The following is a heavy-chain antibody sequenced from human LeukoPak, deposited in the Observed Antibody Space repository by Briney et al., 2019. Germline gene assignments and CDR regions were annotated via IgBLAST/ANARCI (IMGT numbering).Heavy chain of an antibody. V-gene: IGHV4-59*01. D-gene: IGHD3-3*01. CDR3: AKGEAAFWSGYYTNWFDP. CDR1: GGPISSFY. Sequence: LETPSPTCTVSGGPISSFYWGWIRGPPGEGLGYIGDIYYSGSTNYKPSLKSRVTISVDTSKSQFSLKLSSVTAADTAVYYCAKGEAAFWSGYYTNWFDPWGQGTLVTVSS. CDR2: IYYSGST. J-gene: IGHJ5*02.